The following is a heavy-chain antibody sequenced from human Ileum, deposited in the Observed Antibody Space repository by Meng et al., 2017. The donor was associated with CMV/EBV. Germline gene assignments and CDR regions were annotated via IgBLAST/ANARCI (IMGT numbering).Heavy chain of an antibody. V-gene: IGHV3-30*02. Sequence: QVLLGGSGGGVVQPGGSLRLSCAASGFTFSSYGMHWVRQAPGKGLEWVAIIRNDGSYKYYADSVKGRFTISRDNSKNTLYLQMNSLEPEDTAVYYCVRINYLDHWGQGTLVTVSS. CDR2: IRNDGSYK. CDR1: GFTFSSYG. J-gene: IGHJ4*02. CDR3: VRINYLDH.